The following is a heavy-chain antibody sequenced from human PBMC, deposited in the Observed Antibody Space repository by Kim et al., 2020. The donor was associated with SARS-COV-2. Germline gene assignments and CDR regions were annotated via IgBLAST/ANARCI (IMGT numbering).Heavy chain of an antibody. CDR1: GDTFISYY. D-gene: IGHD1-26*01. Sequence: ASVKVSCKASGDTFISYYIHWVRQAPGQGLEWMGIINPSGGNTSYAQKLQGRVTMTTDTSTSTVYMALSSLRSEDTAVYYCARDGRSWGEFDYWGQGTQVSV. J-gene: IGHJ4*02. CDR2: INPSGGNT. V-gene: IGHV1-46*01. CDR3: ARDGRSWGEFDY.